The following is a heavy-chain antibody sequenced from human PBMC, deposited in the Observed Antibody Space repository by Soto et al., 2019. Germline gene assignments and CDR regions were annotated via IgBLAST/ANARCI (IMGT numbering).Heavy chain of an antibody. CDR1: GGSFSGYY. V-gene: IGHV4-34*01. J-gene: IGHJ5*02. D-gene: IGHD6-13*01. Sequence: SETLSLTCAVYGGSFSGYYWSWIRQPPGKGLEWIGEINHSGSTNYNPSLKSRVTISVDTSKNQFSLKLSSVTAADTAVYYCARDHIAAAGTGSDWFDPWGQGNLVTVSS. CDR2: INHSGST. CDR3: ARDHIAAAGTGSDWFDP.